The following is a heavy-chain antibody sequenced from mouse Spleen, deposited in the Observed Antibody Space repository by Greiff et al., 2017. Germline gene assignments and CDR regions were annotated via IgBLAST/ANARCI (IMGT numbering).Heavy chain of an antibody. CDR1: GFTFSSYA. Sequence: EVQVVESGGGLVKPGGSLKLSCAASGFTFSSYAMSWVRQTPEKRLEWVATISSGGSYTYYPDSVKGRFTISRDNAKNTLYLQMSSLRSEDTAMYYCARLLTGTGGYFDYWGQGTTLTVSS. CDR2: ISSGGSYT. CDR3: ARLLTGTGGYFDY. J-gene: IGHJ2*01. V-gene: IGHV5-9-3*01. D-gene: IGHD4-1*01.